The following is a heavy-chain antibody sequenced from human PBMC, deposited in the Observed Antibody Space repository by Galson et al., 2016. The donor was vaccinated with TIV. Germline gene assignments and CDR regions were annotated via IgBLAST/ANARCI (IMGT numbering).Heavy chain of an antibody. Sequence: SLRLSCAASGLTFSRYAMHWVRQAPGKGLEWVAIISFDGSNTNYADSVRGRFTIPRDNSKNTLYLKMNSLRSKDTAVYYCARERGTIFGVVIIAMYYFDYWGQGTLVTVSS. V-gene: IGHV3-30-3*01. J-gene: IGHJ4*02. CDR3: ARERGTIFGVVIIAMYYFDY. CDR1: GLTFSRYA. D-gene: IGHD3-3*01. CDR2: ISFDGSNT.